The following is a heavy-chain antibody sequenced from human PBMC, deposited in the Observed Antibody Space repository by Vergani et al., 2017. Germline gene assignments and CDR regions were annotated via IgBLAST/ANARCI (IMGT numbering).Heavy chain of an antibody. J-gene: IGHJ3*02. CDR1: GYTFTSYY. V-gene: IGHV1-46*01. D-gene: IGHD2-15*01. CDR2: INPSGGST. Sequence: QVQLVQSGAEVKKPGASVKVSCKASGYTFTSYYMHWVRQAPGQGLEWMGIINPSGGSTSYAQKFQGRVTMTRDTSTSTVYMELSSLRAEDTAVYYCAKEDCSGGSCYLSLNAFDIWGQGTMVTVSS. CDR3: AKEDCSGGSCYLSLNAFDI.